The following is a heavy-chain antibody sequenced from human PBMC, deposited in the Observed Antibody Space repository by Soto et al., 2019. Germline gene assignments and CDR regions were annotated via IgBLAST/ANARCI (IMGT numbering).Heavy chain of an antibody. J-gene: IGHJ5*02. CDR2: ITKGGETT. CDR3: ARAPQRRVGYIFAP. D-gene: IGHD3-3*02. CDR1: GFIFTDYS. V-gene: IGHV3-11*01. Sequence: QVQLVESGGGLVEPGGSLRLSCAASGFIFTDYSLTWIRQAPGKGLEWISYITKGGETTQHADSVKGRFTISRDNAKKALFLQMNSLRAENTAWYYCARAPQRRVGYIFAPWGRGTLVTASS.